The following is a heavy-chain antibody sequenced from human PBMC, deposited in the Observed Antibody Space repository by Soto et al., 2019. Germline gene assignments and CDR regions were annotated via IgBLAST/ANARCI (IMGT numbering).Heavy chain of an antibody. Sequence: ASVKVSCKASGYTFTNYDINWVRQAPGQGLEWMGWMNINSGNTGSAQMFQGRLTMTRNTSITTAYMELSSLGSDDTAVYYCARGLTIIDYWGQGTLVTVSS. D-gene: IGHD1-1*01. CDR3: ARGLTIIDY. V-gene: IGHV1-8*01. CDR1: GYTFTNYD. CDR2: MNINSGNT. J-gene: IGHJ4*02.